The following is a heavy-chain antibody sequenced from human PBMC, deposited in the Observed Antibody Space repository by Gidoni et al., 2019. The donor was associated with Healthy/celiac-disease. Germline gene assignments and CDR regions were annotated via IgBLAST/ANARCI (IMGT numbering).Heavy chain of an antibody. V-gene: IGHV3-30*18. CDR3: AKDPGGESSPL. CDR2: ISYDGSNK. CDR1: GVTFSSYG. Sequence: QVQLVESGGGVVQPGRSLRLSCAASGVTFSSYGMHWVRQAPGKGLEWVAVISYDGSNKYYADSVKGRFTISRDNSKNTLYLQMNSLRAEDTAVYYCAKDPGGESSPLWGQGTLVTVSS. J-gene: IGHJ4*02. D-gene: IGHD3-16*02.